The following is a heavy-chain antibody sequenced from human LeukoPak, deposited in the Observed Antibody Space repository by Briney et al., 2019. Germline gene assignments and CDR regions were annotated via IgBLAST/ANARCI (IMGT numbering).Heavy chain of an antibody. V-gene: IGHV5-51*01. CDR2: IYPGESDT. CDR1: GYSFTSYW. CDR3: ARQAGRYCSGGSCYRDAFDI. Sequence: GEALKISCQGSGYSFTSYWIGWVRQIPGKGLGWMGIIYPGESDTIYSPSFQGQVTISADKSIRTAYLQWSSLKASDTAMYYCARQAGRYCSGGSCYRDAFDIWGQGTMVTVSS. D-gene: IGHD2-15*01. J-gene: IGHJ3*02.